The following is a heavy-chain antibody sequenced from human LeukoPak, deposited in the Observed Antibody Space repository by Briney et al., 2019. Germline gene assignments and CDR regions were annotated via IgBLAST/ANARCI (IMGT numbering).Heavy chain of an antibody. D-gene: IGHD1-26*01. Sequence: PGVSLRLSCAASGFTLSSYWMHWLRQARGKALVCVSRMNHDGSNTVYADSVKGRFTISRDNAKNTLYLQMQSLSAEDTAVYYCVRGVGATQEPFDYWGQGTLVTVSS. V-gene: IGHV3-74*01. CDR2: MNHDGSNT. CDR3: VRGVGATQEPFDY. J-gene: IGHJ4*02. CDR1: GFTLSSYW.